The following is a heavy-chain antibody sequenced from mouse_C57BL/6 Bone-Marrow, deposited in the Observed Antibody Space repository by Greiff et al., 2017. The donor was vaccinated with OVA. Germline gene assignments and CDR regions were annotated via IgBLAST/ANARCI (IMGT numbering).Heavy chain of an antibody. CDR2: IDPENGDT. CDR3: TTGSEVDY. Sequence: VQLQQPGAELVRPGASVKLSCTASGFNIKDDYMHWVKQRPEQGLEWIGWIDPENGDTEYASKFQGKATITADTSSNTAYLQLSSLTSEDTAVYYCTTGSEVDYWGQGTTLTVSS. J-gene: IGHJ2*01. V-gene: IGHV14-4*01. CDR1: GFNIKDDY.